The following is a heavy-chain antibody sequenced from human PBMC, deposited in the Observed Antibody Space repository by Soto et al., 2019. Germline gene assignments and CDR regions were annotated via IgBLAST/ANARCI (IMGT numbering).Heavy chain of an antibody. J-gene: IGHJ5*02. Sequence: QVQLVESGGGLAKPGGSLRLSCEASGFTFGDDYMSWLRQAPGRGLEWISYISGSGSTIYYADSVKGRFTISRDNSKNLLDLEMNSLRAEDTAVYYRARGVSVNRFDPWGQGTRVTVSS. CDR2: ISGSGSTI. D-gene: IGHD4-17*01. CDR1: GFTFGDDY. CDR3: ARGVSVNRFDP. V-gene: IGHV3-11*01.